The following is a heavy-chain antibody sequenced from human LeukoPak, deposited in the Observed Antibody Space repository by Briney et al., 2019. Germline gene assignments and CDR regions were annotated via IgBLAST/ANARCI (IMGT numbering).Heavy chain of an antibody. CDR2: IYYTGST. V-gene: IGHV4-39*07. CDR3: ANAAAAPNWFDP. D-gene: IGHD6-13*01. CDR1: GGSINSYSYY. Sequence: SETLSLTCTVSGGSINSYSYYWGWIRQPPGKGLEWIGSIYYTGSTYYNPSLKSRVTISVDTSKNQFSLKLSSVTAADTAVYYCANAAAAPNWFDPWGQGTLVTVSS. J-gene: IGHJ5*02.